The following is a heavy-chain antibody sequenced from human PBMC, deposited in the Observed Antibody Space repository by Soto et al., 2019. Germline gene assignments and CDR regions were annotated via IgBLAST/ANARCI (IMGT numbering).Heavy chain of an antibody. J-gene: IGHJ4*02. Sequence: EVQLVESGGGLVQPGGSLRLSCAASGFTFSTYWMSWVRQAPGKGLEWVANIKEDGREKYYVDSVKGRFTISRDNANNSLYLQTNSLRAEDTAVYYCVRVGRVGGYWGQGTLVTVSS. CDR2: IKEDGREK. D-gene: IGHD3-16*01. CDR1: GFTFSTYW. CDR3: VRVGRVGGY. V-gene: IGHV3-7*03.